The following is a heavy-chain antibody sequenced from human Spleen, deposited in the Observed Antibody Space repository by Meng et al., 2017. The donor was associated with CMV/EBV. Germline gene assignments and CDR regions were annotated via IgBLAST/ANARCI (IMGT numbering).Heavy chain of an antibody. V-gene: IGHV3-53*01. CDR1: GFTFDDYG. J-gene: IGHJ4*02. Sequence: PGWSLRLSCAASGFTFDDYGMSWVRQAPGKGLQWVSVISSDGSRYYADSVKGRFTISRDSSKNTVYLQMNTLRAEDTAVYYCARLTMWGQGTLVTVSS. CDR3: ARLTM. CDR2: ISSDGSR. D-gene: IGHD3-9*01.